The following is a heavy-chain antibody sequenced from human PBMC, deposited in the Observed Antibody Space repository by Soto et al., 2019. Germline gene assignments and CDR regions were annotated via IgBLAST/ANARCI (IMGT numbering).Heavy chain of an antibody. D-gene: IGHD2-2*01. J-gene: IGHJ4*02. V-gene: IGHV3-7*01. CDR3: AREKRGYCSSTSCPKFDY. CDR1: GFTFSSYW. Sequence: PGXSLRLSCAASGFTFSSYWLSWFRQAPVKGLKWVANIKQDGSEKYYVDSVKGRFTISRDNAKNSLYLQMNSLRAEDTAVYYCAREKRGYCSSTSCPKFDYWGQGTLVTVSS. CDR2: IKQDGSEK.